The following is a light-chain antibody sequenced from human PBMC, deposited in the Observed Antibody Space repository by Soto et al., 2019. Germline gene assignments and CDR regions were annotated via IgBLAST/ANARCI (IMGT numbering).Light chain of an antibody. Sequence: QSAVTQPPSASGTPGQRVTISCSGSSSNIGSNYVYWYQHLPGTAPKVLIYKNNHRPSGVPDRFSGSKSDTSASLAISGLRSEDEAHYYCAVWEDTLSGVVFGGGTKLTVL. V-gene: IGLV1-47*01. CDR3: AVWEDTLSGVV. CDR2: KNN. J-gene: IGLJ3*02. CDR1: SSNIGSNY.